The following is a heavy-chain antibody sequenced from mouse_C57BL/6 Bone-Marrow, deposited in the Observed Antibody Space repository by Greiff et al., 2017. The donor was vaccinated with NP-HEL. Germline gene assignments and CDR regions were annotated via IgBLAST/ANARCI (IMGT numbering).Heavy chain of an antibody. D-gene: IGHD1-1*01. Sequence: QVQLQQSGAELVKPGASVKLSCKASGYTFTSYWMHWVKQRPGRGLEWIGRIDPNSGGTKYNEKFKSKATLTVDKPSSTASMQLSSLTSEDSAVYYCARSFIPLLRSYWYFDVWGTGTTVTVSS. CDR3: ARSFIPLLRSYWYFDV. J-gene: IGHJ1*03. CDR2: IDPNSGGT. CDR1: GYTFTSYW. V-gene: IGHV1-72*01.